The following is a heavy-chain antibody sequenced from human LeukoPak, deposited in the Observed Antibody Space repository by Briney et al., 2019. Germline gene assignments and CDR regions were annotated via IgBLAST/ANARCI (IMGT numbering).Heavy chain of an antibody. CDR3: AREAPPGSFDY. Sequence: GGSLRLSXAASGFTFSTYSMHWVRQDPGKGLESVSAISSDGTSTYYANSVKGRFTISRDNSKYTLYLQMGSLRPEDTAVYYCAREAPPGSFDYWGQGTLVTVSS. J-gene: IGHJ4*02. CDR1: GFTFSTYS. V-gene: IGHV3-64*01. CDR2: ISSDGTST. D-gene: IGHD6-19*01.